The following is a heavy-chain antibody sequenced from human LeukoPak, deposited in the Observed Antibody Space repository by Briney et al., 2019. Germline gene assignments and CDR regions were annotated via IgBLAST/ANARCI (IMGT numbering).Heavy chain of an antibody. Sequence: PGGSLRLSCAASGFTFSSYSMNWVRQAPGKGLEWVSYISSSSSTIYYADSVKGRFTISRDNAKNSLYLQMNSLRDEDTAVYYCARDCPHNWKNEDYFDYWGRGTLVTASS. CDR1: GFTFSSYS. CDR3: ARDCPHNWKNEDYFDY. D-gene: IGHD1/OR15-1a*01. J-gene: IGHJ4*02. CDR2: ISSSSSTI. V-gene: IGHV3-48*02.